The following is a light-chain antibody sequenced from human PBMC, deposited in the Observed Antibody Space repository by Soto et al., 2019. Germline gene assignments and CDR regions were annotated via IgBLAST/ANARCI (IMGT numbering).Light chain of an antibody. V-gene: IGKV1-8*01. Sequence: AIRMTQSPSSLSASTGDRVTITCRASQGISSYLAWYQQKPGKAPKLLIYAASTLQSGVPSRFSGSGSGTDFTLTISCLQSEDFATYNCQQYYSYPWLTFGGGTKVEIK. J-gene: IGKJ4*01. CDR3: QQYYSYPWLT. CDR2: AAS. CDR1: QGISSY.